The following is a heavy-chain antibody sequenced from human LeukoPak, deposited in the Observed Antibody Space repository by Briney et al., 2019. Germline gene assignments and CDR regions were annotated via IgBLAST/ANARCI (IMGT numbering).Heavy chain of an antibody. Sequence: GESLKISCAASGFTFNTYGMHWVRQAPGKGLEWVAFIRYDGSTKYHADSVKGRFTISRDNSKNTLYLQMNSLRGEDTAVYYCAKGHPAVNYYFYMDVWGKGTTVTVSS. V-gene: IGHV3-30*02. CDR2: IRYDGSTK. CDR3: AKGHPAVNYYFYMDV. D-gene: IGHD2-2*01. J-gene: IGHJ6*03. CDR1: GFTFNTYG.